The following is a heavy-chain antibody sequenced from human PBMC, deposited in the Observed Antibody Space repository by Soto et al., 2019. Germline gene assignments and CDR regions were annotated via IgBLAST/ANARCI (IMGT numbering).Heavy chain of an antibody. CDR1: GGSISSGGYY. CDR3: ARGPVEMATITGSYYFDY. J-gene: IGHJ4*02. Sequence: PSETLSLTCTVSGGSISSGGYYWSWIRQHPGKGLEWIGYIYYSGSTYYNPSLKSRVTISVDTSKNQFSLKLSSVTAADTAVYYCARGPVEMATITGSYYFDYWGQGTLVTVSS. D-gene: IGHD5-12*01. V-gene: IGHV4-31*03. CDR2: IYYSGST.